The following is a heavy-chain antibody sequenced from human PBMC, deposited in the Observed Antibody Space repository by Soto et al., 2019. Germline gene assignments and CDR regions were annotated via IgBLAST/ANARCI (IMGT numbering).Heavy chain of an antibody. CDR2: ISSSSSYI. V-gene: IGHV3-21*01. D-gene: IGHD3-16*02. CDR3: ARDPLGVWGSYRYTAYFDY. J-gene: IGHJ4*02. CDR1: GFTFSSYS. Sequence: GGSLRLSCAASGFTFSSYSMNWVRQAPGKGLEWVSSISSSSSYIYYADSVKGRFTISRDNAKNSLYPQMNSLRAEDTAVYYCARDPLGVWGSYRYTAYFDYWGQGTLVTVSS.